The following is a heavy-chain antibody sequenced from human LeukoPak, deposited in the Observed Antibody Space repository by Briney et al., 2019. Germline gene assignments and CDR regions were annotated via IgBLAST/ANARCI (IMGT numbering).Heavy chain of an antibody. Sequence: SETLSLTCTVSGGSISSGSYYWSWIRQPAGKGLEWIGRIYTSGSTNYNPSLKSRVTISVDTSKNQFSLKLSSVTAADTAVYYCARDIDYDSSGYYEWGQGTLVTVSS. CDR3: ARDIDYDSSGYYE. V-gene: IGHV4-61*02. CDR1: GGSISSGSYY. J-gene: IGHJ4*02. CDR2: IYTSGST. D-gene: IGHD3-22*01.